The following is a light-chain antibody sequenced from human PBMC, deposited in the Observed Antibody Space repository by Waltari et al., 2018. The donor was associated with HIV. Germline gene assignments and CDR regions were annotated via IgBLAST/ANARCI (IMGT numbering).Light chain of an antibody. CDR1: IMHYKY. Sequence: SYELTQAPSVSVSPGQTARITCFGHIMHYKYPFWYQQKSGQAPVVVIYEGYKRPSGIPERFSGSRSGTTATLTITGAQVDDEGDYYCYSTDSSGKGVFGGGTKLTVL. CDR2: EGY. V-gene: IGLV3-10*01. CDR3: YSTDSSGKGV. J-gene: IGLJ3*02.